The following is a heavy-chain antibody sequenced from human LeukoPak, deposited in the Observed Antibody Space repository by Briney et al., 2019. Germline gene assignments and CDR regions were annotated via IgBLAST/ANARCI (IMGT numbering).Heavy chain of an antibody. CDR2: IYPSSGGT. Sequence: ASVNVSCKASGYTFTDSYMHWVRQAPGQGVEWMGWIYPSSGGTNYAQKLQGRVTMTRDTSISTAYMELSSPRSDDTAVYYCARSNIVTRRGDNWFDPWGQGTLVTVSS. J-gene: IGHJ5*02. V-gene: IGHV1-2*02. CDR3: ARSNIVTRRGDNWFDP. D-gene: IGHD6-6*01. CDR1: GYTFTDSY.